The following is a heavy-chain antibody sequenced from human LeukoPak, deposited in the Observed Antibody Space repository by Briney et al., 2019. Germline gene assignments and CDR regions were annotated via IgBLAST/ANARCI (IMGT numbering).Heavy chain of an antibody. CDR3: ARSEEITIFGVVIIGEMKFDP. J-gene: IGHJ5*02. CDR1: EFTFSSYA. Sequence: QSGGSLRLSCAAPEFTFSSYAMSWVRQAPGKGLEWVSAISGSGLSTYYADSVKGRFTISRDNSKNTLYLQMNSLRAEDTAVYYCARSEEITIFGVVIIGEMKFDPWGQGTLVTVSS. V-gene: IGHV3-23*01. D-gene: IGHD3-3*01. CDR2: ISGSGLST.